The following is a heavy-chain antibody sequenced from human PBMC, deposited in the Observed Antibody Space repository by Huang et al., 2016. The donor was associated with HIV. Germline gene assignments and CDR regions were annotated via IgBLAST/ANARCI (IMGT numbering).Heavy chain of an antibody. D-gene: IGHD6-19*01. J-gene: IGHJ6*02. CDR1: GGSISSSSYY. V-gene: IGHV4-39*01. Sequence: LQLQESGPGLVKSSETLSLICTVSGGSISSSSYYWGWIRQPPGKGPEGLGSIYYSVNTYYNPPLKSRVTISVDTSKNQFSLKVNSVTAADTAVYYCARHGRVAGHYYNNMDVWGRGTTVTVSS. CDR2: IYYSVNT. CDR3: ARHGRVAGHYYNNMDV.